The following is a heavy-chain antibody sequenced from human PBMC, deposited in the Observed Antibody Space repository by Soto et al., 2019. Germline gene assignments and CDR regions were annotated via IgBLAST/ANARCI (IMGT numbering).Heavy chain of an antibody. V-gene: IGHV3-23*01. CDR3: AKDRTGTTDGYHYYHLDV. CDR2: ISGSGGGT. J-gene: IGHJ6*03. CDR1: GFTFSSYA. Sequence: GGSLRLSCAASGFTFSSYAMSWIRQAPGKGLEWVSAISGSGGGTYYVDSVKGRFTISRDNSKNTLYLQMNSLRAEDTAVYYCAKDRTGTTDGYHYYHLDVWGKGTTVTVSS. D-gene: IGHD1-1*01.